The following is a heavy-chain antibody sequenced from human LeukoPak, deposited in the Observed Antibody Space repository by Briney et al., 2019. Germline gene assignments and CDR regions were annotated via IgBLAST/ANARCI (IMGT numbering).Heavy chain of an antibody. Sequence: GGSLRLSCAASGFTFSNYEMTWVRQAPGKALEWVSSITSSGTYIFYADSVKGRFTISRDNAKNSLYLQMNSLGPEDTAVYYCARDPYSGNYGNYYYYYMDVWGKGTTVTISS. CDR2: ITSSGTYI. J-gene: IGHJ6*03. CDR1: GFTFSNYE. V-gene: IGHV3-21*01. D-gene: IGHD1-26*01. CDR3: ARDPYSGNYGNYYYYYMDV.